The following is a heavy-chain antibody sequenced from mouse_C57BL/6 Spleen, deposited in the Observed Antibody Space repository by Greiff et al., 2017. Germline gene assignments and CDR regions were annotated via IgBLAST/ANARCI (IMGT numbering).Heavy chain of an antibody. CDR3: VREGLQAWFAY. CDR1: GYTFTSYW. CDR2: IHPNSGST. J-gene: IGHJ3*01. D-gene: IGHD2-2*01. Sequence: VQLQQPGAELVKPGASVKLSCKASGYTFTSYWMHWVKQRPGQGLEWIGMIHPNSGSTNYNEKFKSKATLTVDKSASTAYMQLSSLTSEDSAVYYCVREGLQAWFAYWGQGTLVTVSA. V-gene: IGHV1-64*01.